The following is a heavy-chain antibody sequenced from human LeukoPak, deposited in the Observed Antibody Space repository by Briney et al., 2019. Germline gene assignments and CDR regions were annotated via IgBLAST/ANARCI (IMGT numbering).Heavy chain of an antibody. CDR1: TFTFSTYS. CDR3: ARTGAFDI. V-gene: IGHV3-48*01. CDR2: ISNSSSTI. D-gene: IGHD1-14*01. J-gene: IGHJ3*02. Sequence: AGGSLRLSCAASTFTFSTYSMNWVRQAPGKGLEWVSYISNSSSTIYYADSMKGRFTISRDSAKNSLYLQMNSLRAEDTAVYYCARTGAFDIWGKGTMVTVSS.